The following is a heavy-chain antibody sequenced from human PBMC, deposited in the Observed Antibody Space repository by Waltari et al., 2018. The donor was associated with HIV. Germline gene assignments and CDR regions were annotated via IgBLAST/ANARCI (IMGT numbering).Heavy chain of an antibody. CDR2: SQPNSGVN. CDR1: GYTFTGYY. V-gene: IGHV1-2*02. D-gene: IGHD2-2*01. Sequence: QVQLVQSGSEVKKPGASVKVSCKASGYTFTGYYMHWVRQAAGQRLAWRGGSQPNSGVNNDAQKVKGMVPMTSDTSISTAYMELSRLRSDDTAVYYCAREDCSSTSCPTSYWGQGTLVTVSS. J-gene: IGHJ4*02. CDR3: AREDCSSTSCPTSY.